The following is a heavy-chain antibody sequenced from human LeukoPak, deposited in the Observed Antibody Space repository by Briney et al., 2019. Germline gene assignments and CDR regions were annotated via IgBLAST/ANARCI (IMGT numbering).Heavy chain of an antibody. V-gene: IGHV4-59*01. Sequence: PSETLSLTCTVSGGSISSYYWSWIGQPTGKGLEWIGYIYYCGSTNYNPSLTSRVTISVDTSKNQFSLKLSSVTAADTAVYYCARPSWNYYYMDVWGKGTTVTVSS. D-gene: IGHD6-13*01. J-gene: IGHJ6*03. CDR3: ARPSWNYYYMDV. CDR2: IYYCGST. CDR1: GGSISSYY.